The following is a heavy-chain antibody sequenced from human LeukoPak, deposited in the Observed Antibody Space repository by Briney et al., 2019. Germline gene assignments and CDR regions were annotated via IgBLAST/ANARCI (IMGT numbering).Heavy chain of an antibody. CDR2: LYTSGGT. J-gene: IGHJ5*02. CDR1: GVSISSHY. CDR3: ARVQGFIYTYDWSAP. Sequence: PSETLSLTCSVSGVSISSHYWSWIRQTAGKGLEWIGRLYTSGGTNYNPSLKSRVTMSVDMSKNQFSLRLSSVTAADTAVYCARVQGFIYTYDWSAPWGQETLVTVSS. D-gene: IGHD3-16*01. V-gene: IGHV4-4*07.